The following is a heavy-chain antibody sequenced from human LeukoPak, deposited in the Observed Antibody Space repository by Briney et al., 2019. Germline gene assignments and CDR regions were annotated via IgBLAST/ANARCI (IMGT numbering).Heavy chain of an antibody. CDR3: ARERRWFGESPYGMDV. V-gene: IGHV4-4*07. D-gene: IGHD3-10*01. CDR2: IYTSGST. J-gene: IGHJ6*02. CDR1: GGSISSYY. Sequence: PSETLSLTCTVSGGSISSYYWSWIRQPAGKGLEWIGRIYTSGSTNCNPSLKSRVTMSVDTSKNQFSLKLSSVTAADTAVYYCARERRWFGESPYGMDVWGQGTTVTVSS.